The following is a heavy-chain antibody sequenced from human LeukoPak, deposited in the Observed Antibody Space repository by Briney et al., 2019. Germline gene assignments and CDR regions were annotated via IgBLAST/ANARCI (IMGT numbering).Heavy chain of an antibody. Sequence: PGGSLRLSCAASGFTFSDYYMSWFRQAPGKGLEWVSYTSSSGSTIYYADSVKGRFTISRDNAKNSLYLQMNSLRAEDTAVYYCAREGEVATVTIDAFDIWGQGTMVTVSS. CDR1: GFTFSDYY. CDR3: AREGEVATVTIDAFDI. D-gene: IGHD4-17*01. J-gene: IGHJ3*02. CDR2: TSSSGSTI. V-gene: IGHV3-11*04.